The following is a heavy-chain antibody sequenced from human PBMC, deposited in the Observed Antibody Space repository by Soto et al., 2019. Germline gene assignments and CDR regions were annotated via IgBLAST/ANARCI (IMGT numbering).Heavy chain of an antibody. V-gene: IGHV4-30-2*01. D-gene: IGHD1-1*01. CDR1: SGRIYSGGYS. Sequence: PSERMALTWAFCSGRIYSGGYSLSWVREHPGKGLESLGYIYPTGSAYYTPSLLTRVTLSVDRSRNPFSLTLTYVTAPPTPVSYCVRGVRTTMPHYFDNWEQGTLV. CDR3: VRGVRTTMPHYFDN. J-gene: IGHJ4*02. CDR2: IYPTGSA.